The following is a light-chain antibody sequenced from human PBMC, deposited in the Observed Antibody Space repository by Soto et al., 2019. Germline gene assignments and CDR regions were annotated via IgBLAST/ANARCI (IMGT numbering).Light chain of an antibody. Sequence: EIVMTQSPATLSVSPGEGATLSCKASQNVYNNLAWYQQRPGQPPRLLIYDASTRATGISARFSGSGYGTEFTLTISSLQSEDFAVYFRQQRRTWPLTFGGGTKADIK. J-gene: IGKJ4*01. V-gene: IGKV3-15*01. CDR3: QQRRTWPLT. CDR1: QNVYNN. CDR2: DAS.